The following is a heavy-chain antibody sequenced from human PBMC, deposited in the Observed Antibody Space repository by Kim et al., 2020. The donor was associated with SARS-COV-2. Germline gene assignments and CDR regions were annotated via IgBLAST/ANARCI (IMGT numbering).Heavy chain of an antibody. CDR3: AGDMGGYCGDGCYTPNWFAP. Sequence: SVKVSCKASGGTFSSYAISLVRQAPGQGLEWMGGIIPIFGTANYAQKSQGRVTITADESTSTAYMELSSLRSEDTAVYYCAGDMGGYCGDGCYTPNWFAPWGQGTLVTVSS. CDR2: IIPIFGTA. D-gene: IGHD2-21*02. CDR1: GGTFSSYA. J-gene: IGHJ5*02. V-gene: IGHV1-69*13.